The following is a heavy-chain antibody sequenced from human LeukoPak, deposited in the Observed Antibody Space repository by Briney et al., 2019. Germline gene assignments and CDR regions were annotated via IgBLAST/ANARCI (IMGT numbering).Heavy chain of an antibody. CDR3: ARGHIVVVPAALNY. V-gene: IGHV3-48*01. J-gene: IGHJ4*02. D-gene: IGHD2-2*01. CDR2: ISSSSSTI. CDR1: GFTFSSYS. Sequence: GGSLRLSCAASGFTFSSYSMNWVRQAPGKGLEWVSYISSSSSTIYYADSVKGRFTISRDNAKNSLYLQMNSLRAEDTAVYYCARGHIVVVPAALNYWGQGTLVTVSS.